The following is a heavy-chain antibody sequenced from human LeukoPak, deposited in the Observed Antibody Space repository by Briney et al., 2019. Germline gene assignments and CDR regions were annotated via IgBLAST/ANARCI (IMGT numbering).Heavy chain of an antibody. CDR3: ARDINYGYWYFDL. J-gene: IGHJ2*01. CDR1: GGSISGYY. V-gene: IGHV4-59*01. CDR2: IYYSGST. D-gene: IGHD4-17*01. Sequence: PSETLSLTCTVSGGSISGYYWSWIRQPPGKGLEYIGYIYYSGSTNYNPSLKGRVTISLDTSKNQFSLKLSSVTAADTAVYYCARDINYGYWYFDLWGRGTLVTVSS.